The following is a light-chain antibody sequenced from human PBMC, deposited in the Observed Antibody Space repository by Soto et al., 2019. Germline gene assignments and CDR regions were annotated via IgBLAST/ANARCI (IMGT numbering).Light chain of an antibody. CDR1: QSGTSSY. J-gene: IGKJ1*01. Sequence: EVVLTQSPGTLSLSPGERATLSCRASQSGTSSYLAWYQQKPGQAPRLLIYGASRRATGSPDRFSGSGSGTDFTLTISRLEPEDLAVSYCQQYGSSTRTFGQGTKVEIK. V-gene: IGKV3-20*01. CDR2: GAS. CDR3: QQYGSSTRT.